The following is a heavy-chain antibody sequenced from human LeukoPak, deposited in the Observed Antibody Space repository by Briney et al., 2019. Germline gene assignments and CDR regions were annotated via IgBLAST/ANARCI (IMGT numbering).Heavy chain of an antibody. Sequence: SETLSLTCTVSGGSISSYYWSWIRQPAGKGLEWIGRIYTSGSTNYNPSLKSRVTMSVDMSTRQISLKLSSVTAADTAVYYCARVPTYYYYYMDVWGKGTTVTVSS. J-gene: IGHJ6*03. CDR2: IYTSGST. V-gene: IGHV4-4*07. CDR1: GGSISSYY. CDR3: ARVPTYYYYYMDV.